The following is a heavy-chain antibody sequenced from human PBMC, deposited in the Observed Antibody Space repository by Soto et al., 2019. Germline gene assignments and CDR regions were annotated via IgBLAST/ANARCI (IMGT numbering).Heavy chain of an antibody. Sequence: ASVKVSWKVSGYTLTELSMHWVRQAPGKGLEWMGGFDPEDGETIYAQKFQGRVTMTEDTSTDTAYMELSSLRSEDTAVYYCATERLRVNGMDVWGQGTTVTVSS. J-gene: IGHJ6*02. CDR3: ATERLRVNGMDV. CDR1: GYTLTELS. CDR2: FDPEDGET. V-gene: IGHV1-24*01. D-gene: IGHD4-17*01.